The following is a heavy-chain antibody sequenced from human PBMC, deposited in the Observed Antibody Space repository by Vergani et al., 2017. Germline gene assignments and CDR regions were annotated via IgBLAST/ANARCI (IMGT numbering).Heavy chain of an antibody. V-gene: IGHV3-23*01. CDR2: VSGSSATP. CDR1: GFSFPGYA. J-gene: IGHJ4*02. Sequence: EVQLLESGGGLVQPGGSLRLSCEASGFSFPGYAMSWVRQAPGKGLEWVSSVSGSSATPYYADSVKVRFIISRDNYTTTLHLQMNSLRADDTAVYYCTKGSRRYTGYFFDYWGQGTLATVSS. CDR3: TKGSRRYTGYFFDY. D-gene: IGHD2-21*01.